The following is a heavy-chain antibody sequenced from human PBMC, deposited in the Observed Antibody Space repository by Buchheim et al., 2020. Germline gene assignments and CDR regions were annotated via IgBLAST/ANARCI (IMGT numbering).Heavy chain of an antibody. CDR1: GFTFSSYG. CDR2: ISYDGSNK. J-gene: IGHJ4*02. CDR3: AKDGRALRGYDSSGRAFDY. D-gene: IGHD3-22*01. V-gene: IGHV3-30*18. Sequence: QVQLVESGGGVVQPGRSLRLSCAASGFTFSSYGMHWVRQAPGKGLEWVAVISYDGSNKYYADSVKGRFTISRDNSKNTLYLQMNSLRAEDTAVYYCAKDGRALRGYDSSGRAFDYWGQGTL.